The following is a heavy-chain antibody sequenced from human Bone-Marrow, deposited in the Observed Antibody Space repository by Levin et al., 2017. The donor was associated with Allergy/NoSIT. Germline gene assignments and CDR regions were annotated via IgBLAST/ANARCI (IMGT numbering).Heavy chain of an antibody. Sequence: ASVKVSCKASGNTFSGYYLHWVRQAPGQGLEWMGWINSITGYTNYAQNFQGRVTMTRDPSISTAYMELTRLKSDDTALYYCATKIYYYDSRGAFDVWGQGTMVTVSS. J-gene: IGHJ3*01. D-gene: IGHD3-22*01. CDR2: INSITGYT. CDR3: ATKIYYYDSRGAFDV. CDR1: GNTFSGYY. V-gene: IGHV1-2*02.